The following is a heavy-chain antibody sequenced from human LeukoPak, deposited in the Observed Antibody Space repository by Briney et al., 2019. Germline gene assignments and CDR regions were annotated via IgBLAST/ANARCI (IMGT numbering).Heavy chain of an antibody. CDR1: GFTFSSYE. D-gene: IGHD3-22*01. Sequence: QPGGSLRLSCAASGFTFSSYEMNWVRQAPGKGLEWVSYISSSGSTIYYADSVKGRFTISRDNAKNSLYLQMNSLRAEDTAVYYCARDRYYYDRDYFDYWGQGTLVTVSS. CDR3: ARDRYYYDRDYFDY. V-gene: IGHV3-48*03. CDR2: ISSSGSTI. J-gene: IGHJ4*02.